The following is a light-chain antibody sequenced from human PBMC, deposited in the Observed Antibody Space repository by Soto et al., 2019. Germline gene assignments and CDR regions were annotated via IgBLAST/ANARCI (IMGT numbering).Light chain of an antibody. CDR3: SSYTTSGTRDV. Sequence: QSALTQPASVSGSPGQSITISCTGTSSEIGANNYVSWYRHHPGEAHKLMIFDVSYRPSGVSNRFSGSKSGNTASLTISGLQADDESYYYCSSYTTSGTRDVFGTGTKVTVL. CDR1: SSEIGANNY. V-gene: IGLV2-14*03. CDR2: DVS. J-gene: IGLJ1*01.